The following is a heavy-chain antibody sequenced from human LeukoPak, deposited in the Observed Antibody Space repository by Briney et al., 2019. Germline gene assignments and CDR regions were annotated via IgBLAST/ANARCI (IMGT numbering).Heavy chain of an antibody. CDR2: IYYSGST. CDR3: ARDQDSGWPPGWFDP. J-gene: IGHJ5*02. CDR1: GGSISSSSYY. Sequence: PSETLSLTCTVSGGSISSSSYYWGWIRQPPGKGLEWIGSIYYSGSTYYNPSLKSRVTISVDTSKNQFSLKLSSVTAADTAVYYCARDQDSGWPPGWFDPWGQGTLVTVSS. V-gene: IGHV4-39*07. D-gene: IGHD6-19*01.